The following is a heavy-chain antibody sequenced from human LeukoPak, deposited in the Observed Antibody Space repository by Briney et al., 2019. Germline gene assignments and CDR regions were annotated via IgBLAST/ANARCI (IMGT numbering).Heavy chain of an antibody. CDR3: AREFGLFQPFDY. CDR1: GGSIRSGSYY. Sequence: SETLSLTCTVSGGSIRSGSYYWSWARQPAGKGLEWIGRIYTSGSTNYNPSLKSRVTISVDTSKNQFSLKLSSVTAADTAVYYCAREFGLFQPFDYWGQGTLVTVSS. V-gene: IGHV4-61*02. J-gene: IGHJ4*02. D-gene: IGHD3-10*01. CDR2: IYTSGST.